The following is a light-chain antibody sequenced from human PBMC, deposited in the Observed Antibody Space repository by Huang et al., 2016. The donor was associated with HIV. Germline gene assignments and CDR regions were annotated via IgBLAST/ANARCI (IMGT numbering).Light chain of an antibody. CDR2: DAS. CDR3: QQRSNWPLT. CDR1: QSVSSY. V-gene: IGKV3-11*01. Sequence: EFVLIQSAATLSLSPWERATLSCRASQSVSSYLAWYQQKPGQSPRLLIYDASNRDTGIPARFSGSGSGTDFTLTISSLEPEDFAVYYCQQRSNWPLTFGGGTKVEIK. J-gene: IGKJ4*01.